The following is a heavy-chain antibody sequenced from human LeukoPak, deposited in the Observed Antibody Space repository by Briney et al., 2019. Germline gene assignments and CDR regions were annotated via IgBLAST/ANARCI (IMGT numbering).Heavy chain of an antibody. Sequence: PGGSLRLSCAASGFTFSSYAMSWVRQAPGKGLEWVSAISGSGGSTYYADSVKGRFTISRDNSKNTLYLQMNSLRAEDTAVYYCAKDRSGGSSSSEGDYWGQGTLVTVSS. J-gene: IGHJ4*02. D-gene: IGHD6-6*01. V-gene: IGHV3-23*01. CDR1: GFTFSSYA. CDR3: AKDRSGGSSSSEGDY. CDR2: ISGSGGST.